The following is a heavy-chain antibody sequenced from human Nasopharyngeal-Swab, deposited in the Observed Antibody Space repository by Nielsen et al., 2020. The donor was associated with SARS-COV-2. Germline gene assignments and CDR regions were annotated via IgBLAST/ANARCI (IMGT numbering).Heavy chain of an antibody. Sequence: GGSLRLSCKGSEYTFTTYWIGWVRQMPGKGLEWMGIIYPGDSDTRYSPSFQGQVTISADKSISTAYLQWSSLKASDTAMYYCARRGYGGSGSYYFYYYMDVWGKGTTVTVSS. D-gene: IGHD4-23*01. V-gene: IGHV5-51*01. CDR1: EYTFTTYW. CDR2: IYPGDSDT. J-gene: IGHJ6*03. CDR3: ARRGYGGSGSYYFYYYMDV.